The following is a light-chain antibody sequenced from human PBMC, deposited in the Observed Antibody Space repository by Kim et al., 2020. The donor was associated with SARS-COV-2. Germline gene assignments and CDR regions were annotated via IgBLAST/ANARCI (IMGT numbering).Light chain of an antibody. Sequence: GKTINISCNRSSGSIGSSSVQWYQQRPGSAPTTVIYEDNQRPSGVPDRFSGSIDSSSNSASLTISGLKTEDEADYYCQSRGSTYVVFGGGTQLTVL. CDR3: QSRGSTYVV. J-gene: IGLJ2*01. CDR1: SGSIGSSS. V-gene: IGLV6-57*03. CDR2: EDN.